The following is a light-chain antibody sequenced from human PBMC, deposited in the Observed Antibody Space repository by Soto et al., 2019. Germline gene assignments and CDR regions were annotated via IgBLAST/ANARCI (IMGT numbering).Light chain of an antibody. Sequence: QSALTQPASVSGSPGQSITISCTGTSTDVGGYNYVSWYQLHPGEPPKLLIFEVTKRPSGVSNRFSGSKSGNTASLTISGLQAEDEADYFCTSYTTSATYVFGFGTKLTVL. J-gene: IGLJ1*01. CDR2: EVT. V-gene: IGLV2-14*01. CDR3: TSYTTSATYV. CDR1: STDVGGYNY.